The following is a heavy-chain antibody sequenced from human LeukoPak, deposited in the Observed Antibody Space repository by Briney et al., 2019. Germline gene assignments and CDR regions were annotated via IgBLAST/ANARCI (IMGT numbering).Heavy chain of an antibody. Sequence: ASVNVSCKASGYTFTTYDINWVRQATGQGLEWMGWMNPNSGNTGYAQKFQGRVTMTRNTSISTAYMELSSLRSEDTAVYYCARGPNKSDGGNSGSAWFDPWGQGTLVTVSS. CDR1: GYTFTTYD. D-gene: IGHD4-23*01. CDR2: MNPNSGNT. J-gene: IGHJ5*02. CDR3: ARGPNKSDGGNSGSAWFDP. V-gene: IGHV1-8*01.